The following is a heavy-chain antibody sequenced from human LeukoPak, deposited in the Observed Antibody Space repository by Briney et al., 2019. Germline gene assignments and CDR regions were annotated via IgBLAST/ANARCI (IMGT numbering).Heavy chain of an antibody. J-gene: IGHJ4*02. D-gene: IGHD5-18*01. V-gene: IGHV1-8*01. CDR1: GYTFTSYD. Sequence: ASEKVSCKASGYTFTSYDINWVRQATGQGLEWMGWMNPNSGNTGYAQKFQGRVTMTRNTSIRTAYMELSSLRSEDTAVYYCARGFVRARGYSKRYSRLLDYWGQGTLVTVSS. CDR3: ARGFVRARGYSKRYSRLLDY. CDR2: MNPNSGNT.